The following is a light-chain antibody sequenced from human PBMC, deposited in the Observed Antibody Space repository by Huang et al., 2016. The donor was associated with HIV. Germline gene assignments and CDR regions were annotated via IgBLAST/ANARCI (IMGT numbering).Light chain of an antibody. Sequence: DIQMTQSPSAMSASVGDRVTITWRASQDISNSLAWFQQKPGKAPKRLIYAASNLQSGVPSRFSGSGSGTEFTLTITSLQPADFATFYCLQYNGYPWTFGQGTTVEIK. CDR3: LQYNGYPWT. CDR2: AAS. V-gene: IGKV1-17*03. J-gene: IGKJ1*01. CDR1: QDISNS.